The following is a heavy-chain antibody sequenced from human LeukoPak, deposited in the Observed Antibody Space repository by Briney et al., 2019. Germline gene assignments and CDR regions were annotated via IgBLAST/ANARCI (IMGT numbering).Heavy chain of an antibody. CDR2: INYDGSST. CDR3: ARVTHYFASGSLAIYYFDY. CDR1: GFTFNNYW. J-gene: IGHJ4*02. Sequence: GGSLRLSCAASGFTFNNYWMHWVRQAPGKGLVWVSRINYDGSSTTYADSVKGRVTISGDNAKNTLYMQMNSLRSEDTAVYYCARVTHYFASGSLAIYYFDYWGQGTLVTVSS. V-gene: IGHV3-74*01. D-gene: IGHD3-10*01.